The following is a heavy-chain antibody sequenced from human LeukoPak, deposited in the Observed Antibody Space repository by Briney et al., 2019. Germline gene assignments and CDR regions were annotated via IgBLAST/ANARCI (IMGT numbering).Heavy chain of an antibody. Sequence: SETLSLTCTVSGGSNSSYYWSWIRQPPGKGLEWIGYIYYSGSTNYNPSLKSRVTISVDTSKNQFSLKLSSVTAADTAVYYCARLLHPGIAAAGNGGRFDYWGQGTLVTVSS. J-gene: IGHJ4*02. V-gene: IGHV4-59*01. D-gene: IGHD6-13*01. CDR1: GGSNSSYY. CDR3: ARLLHPGIAAAGNGGRFDY. CDR2: IYYSGST.